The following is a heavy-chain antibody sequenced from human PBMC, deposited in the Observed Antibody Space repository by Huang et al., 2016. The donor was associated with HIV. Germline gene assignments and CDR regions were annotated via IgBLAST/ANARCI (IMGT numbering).Heavy chain of an antibody. Sequence: QVQLVESGGGVVQPGGSLRLSCAASGFTFSSYGKHWVRQAPGKGLEWLAFIRYDGSNKDYADSVRGRFTISRDNSKNTLYLQMNSLRAEDTAVYYCAKGSMANAFDIWGQGTMVTVSS. CDR1: GFTFSSYG. CDR2: IRYDGSNK. V-gene: IGHV3-30*02. CDR3: AKGSMANAFDI. J-gene: IGHJ3*02. D-gene: IGHD3-10*01.